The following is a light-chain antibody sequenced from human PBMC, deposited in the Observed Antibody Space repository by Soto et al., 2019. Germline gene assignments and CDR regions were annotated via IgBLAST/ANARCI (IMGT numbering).Light chain of an antibody. CDR2: DAS. Sequence: QSALTQPRSVSGSPGQSVTISCTGTSSDVGGYNYVSWYQQHPGKAPKLMIYDASKRPSGVPDRFSGSKSGNTASLTISGLQAEDEADYYCCSYAGSYTFVLFGGGTQLTVL. V-gene: IGLV2-11*01. CDR1: SSDVGGYNY. J-gene: IGLJ2*01. CDR3: CSYAGSYTFVL.